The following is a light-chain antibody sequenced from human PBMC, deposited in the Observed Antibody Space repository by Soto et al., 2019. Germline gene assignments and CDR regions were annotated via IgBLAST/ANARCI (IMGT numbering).Light chain of an antibody. CDR2: AAS. CDR1: QSISSY. J-gene: IGKJ1*01. CDR3: QQYYSFPQT. V-gene: IGKV1-39*01. Sequence: DIQMTQSPSTLSASVGDRVTITCRASQSISSYLNWYQQKPGKAPKLLIYAASTLQSGVTSRFSGSGSGTDFTLTISCLQSEDFATYYCQQYYSFPQTFGQGTKVDI.